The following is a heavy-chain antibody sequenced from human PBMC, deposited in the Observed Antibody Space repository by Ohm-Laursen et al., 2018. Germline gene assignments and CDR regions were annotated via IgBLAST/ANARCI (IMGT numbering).Heavy chain of an antibody. D-gene: IGHD3-22*01. V-gene: IGHV3-49*03. CDR2: IRSKAYGGTT. Sequence: SLRLSCSASGFTFGDYAMSWFRQAPGKGLEWVGFIRSKAYGGTTEYAASVKGRFTISRDDSKSIAYLQMNSLKTEDTAVYYCTRMTYYYDSSGYYYFDYWGQGTLVTVSS. CDR1: GFTFGDYA. CDR3: TRMTYYYDSSGYYYFDY. J-gene: IGHJ4*02.